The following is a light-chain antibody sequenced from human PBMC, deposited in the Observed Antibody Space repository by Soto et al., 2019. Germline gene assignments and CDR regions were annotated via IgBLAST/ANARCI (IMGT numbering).Light chain of an antibody. CDR1: SGHSSYA. J-gene: IGLJ2*01. CDR3: QTWGSGIQI. Sequence: QPVLTQSPSASASLGASVKLTCTLSSGHSSYAIAWHQQQPEKGPRYLMKLNSGGSHSKGDGIPDRFSGSSSGAERYLTISSLQSEDEAEYYCQTWGSGIQIFGGGTKLTVL. CDR2: LNSGGSH. V-gene: IGLV4-69*01.